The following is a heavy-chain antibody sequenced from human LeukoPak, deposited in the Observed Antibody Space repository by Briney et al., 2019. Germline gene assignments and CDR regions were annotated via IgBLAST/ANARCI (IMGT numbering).Heavy chain of an antibody. Sequence: SETLSLTCAVYGGSFSGYYWSWIRQPPGKGLEWIGEINHSGSTNYNPSLKSRVTISVDTSKNQFSLKLSSVTAADTAVYYCARLVPYTISGVVPYYYYYMDVWGKGTTVTVSS. D-gene: IGHD3-3*01. J-gene: IGHJ6*03. CDR3: ARLVPYTISGVVPYYYYYMDV. CDR2: INHSGST. V-gene: IGHV4-34*01. CDR1: GGSFSGYY.